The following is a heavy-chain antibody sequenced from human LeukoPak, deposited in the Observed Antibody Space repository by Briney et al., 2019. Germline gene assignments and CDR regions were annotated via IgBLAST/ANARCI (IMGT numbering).Heavy chain of an antibody. CDR2: IYHSGST. Sequence: PSETLSLTCAVSGGSISSSNWWSWVRQPPGKGLEWIGEIYHSGSTNYNPSLKSRVTISVDKSKNQFSLKLSSVTAADTAVYYCARVCRITIFGVDTNYYMDVWGKGTTVTVSS. D-gene: IGHD3-3*01. CDR3: ARVCRITIFGVDTNYYMDV. V-gene: IGHV4-4*02. J-gene: IGHJ6*03. CDR1: GGSISSSNW.